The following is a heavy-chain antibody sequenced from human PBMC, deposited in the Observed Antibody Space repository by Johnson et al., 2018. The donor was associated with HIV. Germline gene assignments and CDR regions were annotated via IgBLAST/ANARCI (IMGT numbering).Heavy chain of an antibody. J-gene: IGHJ3*02. CDR2: INWNGGST. V-gene: IGHV3-20*04. CDR1: GFTFDDYG. Sequence: VQLVESGGGVVRPGVSLRLSCAASGFTFDDYGMTWVRQGPGKGLEWVSGINWNGGSTGYADSVKGRFLFSRDNARNSLYLQMYSLRAEDTALYYCARVRGLGYCSSTNCWGDAFDIWGQGTMVTVSS. D-gene: IGHD2-2*01. CDR3: ARVRGLGYCSSTNCWGDAFDI.